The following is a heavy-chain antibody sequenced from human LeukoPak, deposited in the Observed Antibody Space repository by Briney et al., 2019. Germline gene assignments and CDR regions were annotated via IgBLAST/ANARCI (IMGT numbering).Heavy chain of an antibody. CDR2: INHSGTT. CDR1: GGSFSGYY. V-gene: IGHV4-34*01. CDR3: ARGSLDI. Sequence: SETLSLTCAVYGGSFSGYYWSWIRQPPGKGPEWIGEINHSGTTNYNPSLKSRVTMSVDTSKNQLSLKLSSVTAADTAVYFCARGSLDIWGQGTKVTASS. J-gene: IGHJ3*02.